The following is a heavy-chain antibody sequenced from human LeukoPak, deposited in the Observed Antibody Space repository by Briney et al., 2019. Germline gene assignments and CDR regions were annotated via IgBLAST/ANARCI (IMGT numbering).Heavy chain of an antibody. V-gene: IGHV3-74*01. Sequence: PGGSLRLSCAASGFTFSSYWMHWVRHSPGKGLVWVSGINSDGSSTSYADSVKGRFTISRDNAKNTVYLQMNGLRAEDTAVYHCATSRTFDYWGQGTLVTVSS. CDR3: ATSRTFDY. J-gene: IGHJ4*02. CDR2: INSDGSST. CDR1: GFTFSSYW.